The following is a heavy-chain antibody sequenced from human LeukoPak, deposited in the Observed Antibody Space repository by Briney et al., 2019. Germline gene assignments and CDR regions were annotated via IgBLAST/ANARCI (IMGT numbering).Heavy chain of an antibody. CDR2: FNPETGAT. J-gene: IGHJ4*02. V-gene: IGHV1-2*02. D-gene: IGHD6-19*01. Sequence: ASVKVSCKASGYTFTGYYMHWVRQAPGQGLEWMGCFNPETGATSYAQNFQGRVTMTRDTSISTAYMELSRLRSDDTAVYYCARGGIRRVAGTIYWGQGTLVTVSS. CDR1: GYTFTGYY. CDR3: ARGGIRRVAGTIY.